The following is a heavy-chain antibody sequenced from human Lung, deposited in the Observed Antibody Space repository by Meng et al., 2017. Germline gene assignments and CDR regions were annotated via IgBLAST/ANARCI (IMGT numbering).Heavy chain of an antibody. D-gene: IGHD6-19*01. V-gene: IGHV3-23*01. CDR1: GFTFSGYA. Sequence: GESLKISCAASGFTFSGYAMSWVRRAPGKGLECVSVISGSGANTYYADSVKGRFTISRDNSKNTLYLQVNSLRAEDTAIYYCAKNMSIAVGGNDPVMDYWGQGTLVTVSS. CDR2: ISGSGANT. J-gene: IGHJ4*02. CDR3: AKNMSIAVGGNDPVMDY.